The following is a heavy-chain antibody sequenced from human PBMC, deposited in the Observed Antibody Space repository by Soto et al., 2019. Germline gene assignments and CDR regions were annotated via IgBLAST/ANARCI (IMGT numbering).Heavy chain of an antibody. CDR2: ISWNSGSI. J-gene: IGHJ6*03. V-gene: IGHV3-9*01. CDR3: AKDINRNYYYYYMDV. Sequence: EVQLVESGGGLVQPGSSLRLSCAASGFTFDDYAMHWVRQAPGKGLEWVSGISWNSGSIGYADSVKGRFTISRDNAKNSLYLQMNSLRAEDTALYYCAKDINRNYYYYYMDVWGKGTTVTVSS. CDR1: GFTFDDYA.